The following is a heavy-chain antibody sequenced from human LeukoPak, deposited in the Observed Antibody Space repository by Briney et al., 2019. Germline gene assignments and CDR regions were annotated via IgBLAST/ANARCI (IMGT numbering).Heavy chain of an antibody. J-gene: IGHJ4*02. V-gene: IGHV1-69*01. Sequence: ASVKVSCKASGGTFSSYAISWVRQAPGQGLEWMGGIIPIFGTANYAQKFQGRVTITADESTSTAYMKLSSLRSEDTAVYYCAREASSGWYFDYWGQGTLVTVSS. D-gene: IGHD6-19*01. CDR1: GGTFSSYA. CDR3: AREASSGWYFDY. CDR2: IIPIFGTA.